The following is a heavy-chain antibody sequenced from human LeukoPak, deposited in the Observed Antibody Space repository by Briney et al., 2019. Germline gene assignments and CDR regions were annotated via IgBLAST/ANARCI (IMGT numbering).Heavy chain of an antibody. CDR3: ARDRVLGFGVVDRYGMDV. CDR2: IYHSGSA. CDR1: GGSISSGGYS. J-gene: IGHJ6*02. V-gene: IGHV4-30-2*01. Sequence: SQTLSLTCTVSGGSISSGGYSWSWIRQPPGKGLEWIGYIYHSGSAYYNPSLKSRVTISVDRSKNQFSLKLSSVTAADTAVYYCARDRVLGFGVVDRYGMDVWGQGTTVTVSS. D-gene: IGHD3-3*01.